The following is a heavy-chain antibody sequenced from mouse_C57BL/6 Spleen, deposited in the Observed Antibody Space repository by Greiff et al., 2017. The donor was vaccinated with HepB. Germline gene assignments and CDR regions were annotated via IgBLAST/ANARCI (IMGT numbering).Heavy chain of an antibody. CDR1: GFTFSDYG. D-gene: IGHD1-1*01. Sequence: EVHLVESGGGLVQPGGSLKLSCAASGFTFSDYGMAWVRQAPRKGPEWVAFISNLAYSIYYADTVTGRFTISRENAKNTLYLEMSSLRSEDTAMYYCAREGDYYGSSPLAYWGQGTLVTVSA. CDR3: AREGDYYGSSPLAY. CDR2: ISNLAYSI. V-gene: IGHV5-15*01. J-gene: IGHJ3*01.